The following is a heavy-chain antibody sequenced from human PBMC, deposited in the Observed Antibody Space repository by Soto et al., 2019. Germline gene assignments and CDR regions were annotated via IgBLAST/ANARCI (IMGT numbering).Heavy chain of an antibody. V-gene: IGHV3-23*01. CDR3: ANPVSSSSLGRGY. CDR1: GFTFSSYA. Sequence: PGGSLRLSCAASGFTFSSYAMSWVRQAPGKGLEWVSAISGSGGSTYYADSVKGRFTISRDNSKNTLYLQMNSLRAEDTAVYYCANPVSSSSLGRGYWGQGTLVTVSS. CDR2: ISGSGGST. J-gene: IGHJ4*02. D-gene: IGHD6-6*01.